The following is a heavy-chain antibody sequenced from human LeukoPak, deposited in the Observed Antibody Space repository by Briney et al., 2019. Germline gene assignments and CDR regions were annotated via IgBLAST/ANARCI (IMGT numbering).Heavy chain of an antibody. Sequence: PGGSLRLSCAASGFTFSSYGMSWVRQAPGKGLEWVSSISGSGGSIYYADSVKGRFTISRDNSKNSLYLQMNSLRAEDTAVYYCAKDGYSSRWYSFEYWGQGTLVTVSS. J-gene: IGHJ4*02. V-gene: IGHV3-23*01. CDR2: ISGSGGSI. CDR3: AKDGYSSRWYSFEY. CDR1: GFTFSSYG. D-gene: IGHD6-13*01.